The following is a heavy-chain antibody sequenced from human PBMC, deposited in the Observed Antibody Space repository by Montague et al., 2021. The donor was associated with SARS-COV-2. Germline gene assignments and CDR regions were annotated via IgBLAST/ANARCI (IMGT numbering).Heavy chain of an antibody. V-gene: IGHV4-4*02. J-gene: IGHJ1*01. Sequence: SETLSLTCAVSGDSIMTTNWWSWVRQPPGKGLEWIGEIYQSGSTNYNPSLKSRVTMSIDKSKNQFSLELNSVTAADTALYYCVRPGGLDNRPPVWGQGALVIVSS. D-gene: IGHD3/OR15-3a*01. CDR1: GDSIMTTNW. CDR2: IYQSGST. CDR3: VRPGGLDNRPPV.